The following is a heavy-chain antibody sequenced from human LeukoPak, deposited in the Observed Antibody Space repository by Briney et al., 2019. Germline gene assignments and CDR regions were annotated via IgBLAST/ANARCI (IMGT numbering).Heavy chain of an antibody. CDR1: GGSFSGYY. V-gene: IGHV4-34*01. CDR2: INHSGST. D-gene: IGHD2-2*01. J-gene: IGHJ6*02. Sequence: SETLSLTCAVYGGSFSGYYWSWIRQSPGKGLEWIGEINHSGSTNYNPSLKSRVTISVDTSKNQFSLKLSSVTAADTAVYYCARGGGSGTRVVPAARAYYYYYGMDVWGQGTTVTVSS. CDR3: ARGGGSGTRVVPAARAYYYYYGMDV.